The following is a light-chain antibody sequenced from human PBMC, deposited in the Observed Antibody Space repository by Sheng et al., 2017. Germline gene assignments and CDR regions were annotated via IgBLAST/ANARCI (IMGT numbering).Light chain of an antibody. Sequence: EIVLTQSPATLSSSPGDRVTLSCRASQSISNYLVWYQQKPGQAPRLLIHDTSKRATGIPARFSGSGSGTDFTLTISSLEPEDFAVYYCQQRNKGGGPLTFGGGTKVEI. J-gene: IGKJ4*01. CDR1: QSISNY. CDR3: QQRNKGGGPLT. CDR2: DTS. V-gene: IGKV3-11*01.